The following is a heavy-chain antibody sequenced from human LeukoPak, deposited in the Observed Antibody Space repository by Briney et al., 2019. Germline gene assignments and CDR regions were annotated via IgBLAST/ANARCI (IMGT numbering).Heavy chain of an antibody. V-gene: IGHV4-34*01. Sequence: SETLSLTCAVYGGSFSDYFWSWIRQPPGKGLEWIGEINHSGSTNYNPSLKSRVTISVDTSKNQLYLKLSSVTAADTAVYYCARGGARISFGGVIIANWFDPWGQGTLVTVSS. J-gene: IGHJ5*02. D-gene: IGHD3-16*01. CDR3: ARGGARISFGGVIIANWFDP. CDR1: GGSFSDYF. CDR2: INHSGST.